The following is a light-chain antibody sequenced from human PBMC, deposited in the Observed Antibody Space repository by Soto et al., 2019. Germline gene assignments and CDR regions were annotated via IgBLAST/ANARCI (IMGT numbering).Light chain of an antibody. J-gene: IGLJ2*01. Sequence: HSALTQPASVSGSPGQSITISCTGTSSDVGSYNLVSWYQQHPGKAPKLMIYEGSKRPSGVSNRFSGSKSGNTASLTISGLQAEDEADYYCCSYAGSQFGGGTKLTVL. CDR1: SSDVGSYNL. V-gene: IGLV2-23*01. CDR3: CSYAGSQ. CDR2: EGS.